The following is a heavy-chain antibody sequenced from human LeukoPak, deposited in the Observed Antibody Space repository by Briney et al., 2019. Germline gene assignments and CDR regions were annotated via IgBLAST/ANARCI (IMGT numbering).Heavy chain of an antibody. Sequence: SETLSLTCTVSGGSISSYYWSWIRQPPGKGLEWIGYIYYSGSTNYNPSLKSRVTISVDTSKNQFSLKLSSVTAADTAVYYCARDQNGSGWNYFYYCGQGTLVTVSS. CDR1: GGSISSYY. CDR3: ARDQNGSGWNYFYY. V-gene: IGHV4-59*01. CDR2: IYYSGST. D-gene: IGHD6-19*01. J-gene: IGHJ4*02.